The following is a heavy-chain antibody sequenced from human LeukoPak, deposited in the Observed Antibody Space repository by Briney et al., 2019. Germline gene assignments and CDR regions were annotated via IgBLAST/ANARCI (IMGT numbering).Heavy chain of an antibody. CDR1: GGSISSYY. CDR2: IYYSGST. CDR3: ARARGKVALDY. D-gene: IGHD3-16*01. Sequence: PSETLSLTCTVSGGSISSYYWSWIRQPTGKGLEWFGYIYYSGSTNYNPSLKSRVTISVDTSKNQFSLKLSSVTAADTAVYYCARARGKVALDYWGQGTLVTVSS. V-gene: IGHV4-59*01. J-gene: IGHJ4*02.